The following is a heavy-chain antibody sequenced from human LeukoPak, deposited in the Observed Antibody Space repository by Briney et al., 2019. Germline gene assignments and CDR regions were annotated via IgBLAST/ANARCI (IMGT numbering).Heavy chain of an antibody. CDR2: IYHSGST. V-gene: IGHV4-38-2*01. CDR1: GYSIGSGYY. J-gene: IGHJ6*03. D-gene: IGHD6-19*01. Sequence: SETLSLTCAVSGYSIGSGYYWGWIRQPPGKGLEWIGSIYHSGSTYYNPSLKSRVTISVDTSKNQFSLKLSSVTAADTAVYYCAACSSGWSPYYYYMDVSGKGTTATVS. CDR3: AACSSGWSPYYYYMDV.